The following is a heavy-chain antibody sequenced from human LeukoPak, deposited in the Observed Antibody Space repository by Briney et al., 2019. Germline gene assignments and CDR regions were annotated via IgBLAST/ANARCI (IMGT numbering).Heavy chain of an antibody. CDR1: GYPIGSGYF. D-gene: IGHD1-1*01. J-gene: IGHJ4*02. V-gene: IGHV4-38-2*01. CDR3: ARHGNYNWNDGRTFDY. Sequence: SETLSLTCGVSGYPIGSGYFWGWIRQPPGRGLEWIATIYYSGTTYYNPSLKSRITISMDTSKNQFSLKLTSVTAADTALYYCARHGNYNWNDGRTFDYWGQGTLVTASS. CDR2: IYYSGTT.